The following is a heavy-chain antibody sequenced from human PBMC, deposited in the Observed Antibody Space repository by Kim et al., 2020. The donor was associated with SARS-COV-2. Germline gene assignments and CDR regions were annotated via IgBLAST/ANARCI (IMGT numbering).Heavy chain of an antibody. CDR1: GGSFSGYY. V-gene: IGHV4-34*01. CDR2: INHSGST. J-gene: IGHJ4*02. CDR3: ARVPPXYDSSGPNWGLFDY. D-gene: IGHD3-22*01. Sequence: SETLSLTCAVYGGSFSGYYWSWIRQPPGKGLEWIGEINHSGSTNYNPSLKSRVTISVDTSKNQFSLKLSSVTAADTAVYYCARVPPXYDSSGPNWGLFDYWGQGTLXTXSS.